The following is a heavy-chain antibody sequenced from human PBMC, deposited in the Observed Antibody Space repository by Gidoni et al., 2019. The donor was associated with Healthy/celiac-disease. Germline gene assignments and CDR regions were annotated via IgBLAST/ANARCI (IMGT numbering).Heavy chain of an antibody. D-gene: IGHD3-22*01. CDR1: GYTFTSYG. J-gene: IGHJ6*02. Sequence: QVQLVQSGAEVKKPGASVKVSCKASGYTFTSYGITWVRQAPGQGLEWMGWISAYNGNTNYAQKLQGRVTMTTDTSTSTAYMELRSLRSDDTAVYYCARVAGAYYYDSSGRTYYYYGMDVWGQGTTVTVSS. V-gene: IGHV1-18*01. CDR2: ISAYNGNT. CDR3: ARVAGAYYYDSSGRTYYYYGMDV.